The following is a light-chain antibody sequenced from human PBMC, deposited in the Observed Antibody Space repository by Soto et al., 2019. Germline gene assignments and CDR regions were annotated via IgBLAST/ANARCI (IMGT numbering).Light chain of an antibody. J-gene: IGLJ2*01. CDR1: SSDVGGYNF. Sequence: QSALTQAASVSGSPRQSITISCTGTSSDVGGYNFVSWYQQHPGTAPKLMIYDVSNRPSGVSNRFSGSKSGNTASLTISGLQPEDEADYYCSSYTSSSTVVFGGGTKLTVL. CDR3: SSYTSSSTVV. V-gene: IGLV2-14*01. CDR2: DVS.